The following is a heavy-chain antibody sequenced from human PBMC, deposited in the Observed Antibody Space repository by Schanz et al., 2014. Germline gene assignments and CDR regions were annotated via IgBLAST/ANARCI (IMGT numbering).Heavy chain of an antibody. D-gene: IGHD2-8*02. J-gene: IGHJ4*02. CDR1: GFIVRSNY. V-gene: IGHV3-66*01. CDR2: LHPDGST. Sequence: EVQLVESGGGLVQPGGSLRLSCAVSGFIVRSNYMTWVRQAPGKGLEWVSFLHPDGSTYYPDAAKGRFTISRDNSKSTLYVEMNSLRVEDTAVYYCAKTLFPGGTQTFGNWGRGTLVTVSS. CDR3: AKTLFPGGTQTFGN.